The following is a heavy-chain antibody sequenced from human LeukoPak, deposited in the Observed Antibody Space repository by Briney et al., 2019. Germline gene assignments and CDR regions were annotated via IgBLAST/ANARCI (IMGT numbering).Heavy chain of an antibody. CDR1: GCTFTSYG. CDR3: ARELLYYYDSSGLGRNLYYFDY. CDR2: ISAYNGNT. D-gene: IGHD3-22*01. J-gene: IGHJ4*02. V-gene: IGHV1-18*01. Sequence: VKVSCKASGCTFTSYGISWVRQAPGQGLEWMGWISAYNGNTNYAQKLQGRVTMTTDTSTSTAYMELRSLRSDDTAVYYCARELLYYYDSSGLGRNLYYFDYWGQGTLVTVSS.